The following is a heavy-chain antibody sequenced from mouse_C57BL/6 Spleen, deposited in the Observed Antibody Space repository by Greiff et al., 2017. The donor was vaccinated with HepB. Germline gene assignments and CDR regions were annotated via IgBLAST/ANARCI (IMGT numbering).Heavy chain of an antibody. CDR2: INYDGSST. D-gene: IGHD1-1*01. CDR1: GFTFSDYY. J-gene: IGHJ2*01. Sequence: DVQLVESEGGLVQPGSSMKLSCTASGFTFSDYYMAWVRQVPEKGLEWVANINYDGSSTYYLDSLKSRFIISRDNAKNILYLQMSSLKSEDTATYYCARVYYYGSRTSYYFDYWGQGTTLTVSS. CDR3: ARVYYYGSRTSYYFDY. V-gene: IGHV5-16*01.